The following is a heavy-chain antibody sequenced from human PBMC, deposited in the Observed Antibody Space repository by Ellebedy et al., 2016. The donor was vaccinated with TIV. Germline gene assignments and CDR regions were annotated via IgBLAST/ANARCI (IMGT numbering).Heavy chain of an antibody. V-gene: IGHV1-69*06. CDR1: GGTFSSYA. CDR3: ARGTAMATPYYYYYGMDV. D-gene: IGHD5-18*01. J-gene: IGHJ6*02. Sequence: SVKVSCXASGGTFSSYAISWVRQAPGQGLEWMGGIIPIFGTANYAQKFQGRVTITADKFTSTAYMELSSLRSEDTAVYYCARGTAMATPYYYYYGMDVWGQGTTVTVSS. CDR2: IIPIFGTA.